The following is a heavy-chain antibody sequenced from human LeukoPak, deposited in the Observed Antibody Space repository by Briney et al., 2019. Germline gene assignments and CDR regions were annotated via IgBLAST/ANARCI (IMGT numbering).Heavy chain of an antibody. CDR3: ARHPDYGDFLRLDY. Sequence: SETLSLTCTVSGGSISSDFWSWIRQPPGKGLEWIAYIHSSGATNYNPSLKSRVTISVDTSKNQFSLKVSSVTAADTAVYYCARHPDYGDFLRLDYWGQGTLVTVSS. D-gene: IGHD4-17*01. J-gene: IGHJ4*02. CDR2: IHSSGAT. CDR1: GGSISSDF. V-gene: IGHV4-59*08.